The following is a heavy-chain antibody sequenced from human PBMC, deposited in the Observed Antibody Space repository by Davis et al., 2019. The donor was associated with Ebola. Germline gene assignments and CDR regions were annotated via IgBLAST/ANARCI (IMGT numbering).Heavy chain of an antibody. D-gene: IGHD6-19*01. Sequence: ASVTVSCKASGYTFTSYYMHPVRQALAQGLDWMGIINPSGGSSIYAQKFQGRVTMTRDTSTSTVYMELRSLRSEDTAVYYCARPTGGSGWCFDYWGQTTLVAISS. CDR3: ARPTGGSGWCFDY. CDR2: INPSGGSS. J-gene: IGHJ4*02. V-gene: IGHV1-46*01. CDR1: GYTFTSYY.